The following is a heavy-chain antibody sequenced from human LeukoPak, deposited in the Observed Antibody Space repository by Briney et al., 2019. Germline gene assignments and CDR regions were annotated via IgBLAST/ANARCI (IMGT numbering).Heavy chain of an antibody. V-gene: IGHV3-66*01. CDR2: IYSGGST. CDR3: ARGGSYFDISGYYFY. D-gene: IGHD3-22*01. J-gene: IGHJ4*02. Sequence: PGGSLRLSCAASGFTVGSNTMSWVRQAPGKGLEWVSIIYSGGSTTYADSVKGRFTTSRDNSKNTLYLQMNSLRTEDTAVYYCARGGSYFDISGYYFYWGQGTLVTVSS. CDR1: GFTVGSNT.